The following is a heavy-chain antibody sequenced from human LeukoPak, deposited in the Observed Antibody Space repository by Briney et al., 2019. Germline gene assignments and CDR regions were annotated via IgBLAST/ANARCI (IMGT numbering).Heavy chain of an antibody. Sequence: PGGSLRLSCAASGFTFSSYWMHWVRQAPGKGLVWVSRINSDGSSTSYADSVKGRFTTSRDNAKNTLYLQMNSLRAEDTAVYYCARGRTQWFGELLTPDYWGQGTLVTVSS. CDR2: INSDGSST. D-gene: IGHD3-10*01. CDR3: ARGRTQWFGELLTPDY. J-gene: IGHJ4*02. CDR1: GFTFSSYW. V-gene: IGHV3-74*01.